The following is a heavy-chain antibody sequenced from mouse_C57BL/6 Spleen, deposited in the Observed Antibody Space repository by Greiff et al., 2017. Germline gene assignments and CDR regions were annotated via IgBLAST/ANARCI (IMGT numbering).Heavy chain of an antibody. J-gene: IGHJ2*01. V-gene: IGHV5-17*01. CDR2: ISSGSSTI. CDR3: ARGYGSYFDY. CDR1: GFTLSDSG. D-gene: IGHD1-1*01. Sequence: DVMLVESGGGLVKPGGSLKLSCAASGFTLSDSGMHWVRQAPEKGLEWVAYISSGSSTIYYADTVQGRFTISRDNAKNTLFLQMTSLRSEYTAMYYCARGYGSYFDYWGQGTTLTVSS.